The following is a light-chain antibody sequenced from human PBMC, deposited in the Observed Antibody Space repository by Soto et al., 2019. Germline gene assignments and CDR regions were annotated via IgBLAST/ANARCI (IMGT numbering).Light chain of an antibody. J-gene: IGKJ5*01. CDR3: QHRSDWPIT. CDR1: QSVRSER. Sequence: ELVLTQSPDTLSLSPGERATLSCRASQSVRSERLAWYQHKRGQAPRLVIFDASSRATGIPERFSGSGSGTDFTLTIDSLEPEDFAVYYCQHRSDWPITFGQGTRLEIK. V-gene: IGKV3-11*01. CDR2: DAS.